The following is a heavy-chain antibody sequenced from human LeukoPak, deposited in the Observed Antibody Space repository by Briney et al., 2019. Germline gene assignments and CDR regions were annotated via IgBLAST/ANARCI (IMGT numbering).Heavy chain of an antibody. CDR1: GFTFSGYV. J-gene: IGHJ4*02. CDR2: ISGSGGST. CDR3: AKDLPKAGDF. V-gene: IGHV3-23*01. Sequence: GGSLRLSCAAYGFTFSGYVMSWVRQAPGKGLEWVSGISGSGGSTYYADSVKGRFTISRDNSKNTLYLQMNSLRAEDTAVYYCAKDLPKAGDFWGQGTLVTVSS. D-gene: IGHD6-25*01.